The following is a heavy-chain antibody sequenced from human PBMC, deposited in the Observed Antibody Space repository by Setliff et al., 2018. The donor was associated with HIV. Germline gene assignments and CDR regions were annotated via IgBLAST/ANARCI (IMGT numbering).Heavy chain of an antibody. D-gene: IGHD6-13*01. CDR1: GFTFSSYS. V-gene: IGHV3-48*04. CDR2: ISSSSSTI. CDR3: VRGLAAAGGYAMDV. J-gene: IGHJ6*02. Sequence: PGGSLRLSCAASGFTFSSYSMNWVRQAPGKGLEWVSYISSSSSTIYYADSAKGQFTISRDNAKNTLHLQMNSLRAEDTAVYYCVRGLAAAGGYAMDVWGQGTTVTVSS.